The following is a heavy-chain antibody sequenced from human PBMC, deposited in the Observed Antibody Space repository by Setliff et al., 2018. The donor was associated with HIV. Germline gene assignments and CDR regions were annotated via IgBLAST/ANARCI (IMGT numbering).Heavy chain of an antibody. J-gene: IGHJ4*02. D-gene: IGHD6-19*01. CDR3: ARENNRGWHWLDPFDY. CDR1: GFTFDDYG. Sequence: GGSLRLSCSASGFTFDDYGMSWVRQAPGKGLEWVSGINWHGSSTGYADPVKGRFTISRDNAKNSLYLQMNSLRVEDTALYYCARENNRGWHWLDPFDYWGQGTLVTVSS. V-gene: IGHV3-20*04. CDR2: INWHGSST.